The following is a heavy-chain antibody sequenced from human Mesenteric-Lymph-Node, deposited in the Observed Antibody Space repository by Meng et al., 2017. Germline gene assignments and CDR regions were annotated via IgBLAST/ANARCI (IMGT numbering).Heavy chain of an antibody. J-gene: IGHJ2*01. D-gene: IGHD5-18*01. Sequence: QVQLQESGPGLVKPSQTLPLTCTVSGGSISSGGYYWSWIRQPPGKGLELIGHIYYSGGTSYNPSLKSRVTISVDTSNNQFSLKLSSVTAADTAVYYCARVGWRQWSFDLWGRGTLVTVSS. CDR1: GGSISSGGYY. CDR2: IYYSGGT. V-gene: IGHV4-30-4*08. CDR3: ARVGWRQWSFDL.